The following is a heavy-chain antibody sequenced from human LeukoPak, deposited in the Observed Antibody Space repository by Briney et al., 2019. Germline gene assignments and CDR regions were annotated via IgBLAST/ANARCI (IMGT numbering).Heavy chain of an antibody. Sequence: GGSLRLSCAASGFTFSSYETNWVRQAPGKGLEWVSYISSSGSTIYYADSVKGRFTISRDNAKNSLYPQMNSLRAEDTAVYYCASLLIRGVYNWFDPWGQGTLVTVSS. CDR2: ISSSGSTI. J-gene: IGHJ5*02. CDR1: GFTFSSYE. D-gene: IGHD3-10*01. V-gene: IGHV3-48*03. CDR3: ASLLIRGVYNWFDP.